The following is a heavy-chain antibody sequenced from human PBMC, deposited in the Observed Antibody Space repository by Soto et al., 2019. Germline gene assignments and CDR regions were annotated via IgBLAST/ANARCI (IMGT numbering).Heavy chain of an antibody. J-gene: IGHJ4*02. D-gene: IGHD6-19*01. CDR3: ATSGGGWYLY. CDR2: LNPNSGDT. CDR1: GYTFSSYD. Sequence: QVQLVQSGAEVKKPGASVKVSCKASGYTFSSYDINWVRQATGQGLEWMGWLNPNSGDTGYAQKFQGRVTLTRNTSINTAYIELFSLTSDDTAVYYCATSGGGWYLYWGQGTLVTVSS. V-gene: IGHV1-8*01.